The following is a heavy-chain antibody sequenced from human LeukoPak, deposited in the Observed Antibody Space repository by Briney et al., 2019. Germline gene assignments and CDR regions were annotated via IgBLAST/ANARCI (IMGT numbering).Heavy chain of an antibody. CDR2: ISAYNGNT. Sequence: ASVKVSCKASGYTFTSYGISWVRQAPGQGLEWMGWISAYNGNTNYAQKLQGRVTMTTDTSTSTAYMELRSLRPDDTAVYYCARDFNFDCSGGSCSLGGYWGQGTLVTVSS. D-gene: IGHD2-15*01. CDR3: ARDFNFDCSGGSCSLGGY. V-gene: IGHV1-18*01. CDR1: GYTFTSYG. J-gene: IGHJ4*02.